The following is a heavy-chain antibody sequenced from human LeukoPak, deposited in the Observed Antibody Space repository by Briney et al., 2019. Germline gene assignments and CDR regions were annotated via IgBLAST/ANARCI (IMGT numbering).Heavy chain of an antibody. CDR2: IYSGGST. D-gene: IGHD3-10*01. Sequence: PGGSLRLSCAASGFTVSSNYMSWVRQAAGKGLEWVSVIYSGGSTYYADSVKGRFTISRDNAKNSLYLQMNSLRAEDTAVYYCARDLDYYGSGSDYWGQGTLVTVSS. CDR1: GFTVSSNY. J-gene: IGHJ4*02. V-gene: IGHV3-66*01. CDR3: ARDLDYYGSGSDY.